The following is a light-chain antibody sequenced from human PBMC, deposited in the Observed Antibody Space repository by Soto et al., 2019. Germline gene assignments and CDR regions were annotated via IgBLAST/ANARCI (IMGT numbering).Light chain of an antibody. CDR3: QQSYSTPQLT. CDR2: AAS. Sequence: DIRVSQSPASLSASVGDRVTITCRASQSISSYLNWYQQKPGKAPKLLIYAASSLQSGVPSRFSGSGSGTDFTLTISILQPEDFATYYCQQSYSTPQLTFGGGTKVDIK. CDR1: QSISSY. J-gene: IGKJ4*01. V-gene: IGKV1-39*01.